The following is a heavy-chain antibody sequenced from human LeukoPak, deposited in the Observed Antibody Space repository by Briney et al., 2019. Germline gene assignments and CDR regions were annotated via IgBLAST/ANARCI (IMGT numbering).Heavy chain of an antibody. CDR1: GYSFTSYW. CDR2: IYPGDSVT. CDR3: PSGSGYHFPRLDY. D-gene: IGHD3-22*01. V-gene: IGHV5-51*01. J-gene: IGHJ4*02. Sequence: PGESLKISCKGSGYSFTSYWIGWVRQMPGKGLEWMWIIYPGDSVTRYSPSFQGQVTISADKSISTAYLQWSSLKVADNAKYYCPSGSGYHFPRLDYRGQRTLVTVSS.